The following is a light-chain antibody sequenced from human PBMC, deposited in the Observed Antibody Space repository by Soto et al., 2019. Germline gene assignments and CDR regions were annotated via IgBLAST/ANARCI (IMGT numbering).Light chain of an antibody. CDR3: QQYGSSGT. J-gene: IGKJ1*01. V-gene: IGKV3-20*01. Sequence: ELALPQSPGTLSLSPGAGATLSCRASQSVSNNYLAWYQQKPGQAPRLLIYGASNRATGIPDRFSGSGSGTDFTLTISRLEPEDFAVYYCQQYGSSGTVGQGTKVDIK. CDR1: QSVSNNY. CDR2: GAS.